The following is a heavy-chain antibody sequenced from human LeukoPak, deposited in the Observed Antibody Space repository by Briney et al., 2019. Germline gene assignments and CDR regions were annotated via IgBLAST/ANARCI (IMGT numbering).Heavy chain of an antibody. V-gene: IGHV3-30*02. D-gene: IGHD3-22*01. CDR2: IRYDGSNK. CDR1: GFTFSSYG. CDR3: AKDLPLYDSSGYYQYYFDY. J-gene: IGHJ4*02. Sequence: GGSLRLSCAASGFTFSSYGMHWVRQAPGKGLEWVAFIRYDGSNKYYADSVKGRFTISRGNSKNTLYLQMNSLRAEDTAVYYCAKDLPLYDSSGYYQYYFDYWGQGTLVTVSS.